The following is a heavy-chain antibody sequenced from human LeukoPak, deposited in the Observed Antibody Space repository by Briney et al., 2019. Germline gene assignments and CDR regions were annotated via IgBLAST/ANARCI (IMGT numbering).Heavy chain of an antibody. Sequence: PSQTLSLTCTVSGCSISSGDYYWSWIRQPPGKGLEWIGYIYYSGSTYYNPSLKSRVTISVDTSKNQFSLKLSSVTAADTAVYYCARSRKLPGDFDYWGQGTLVTVSS. J-gene: IGHJ4*02. D-gene: IGHD4-17*01. CDR3: ARSRKLPGDFDY. V-gene: IGHV4-31*03. CDR1: GCSISSGDYY. CDR2: IYYSGST.